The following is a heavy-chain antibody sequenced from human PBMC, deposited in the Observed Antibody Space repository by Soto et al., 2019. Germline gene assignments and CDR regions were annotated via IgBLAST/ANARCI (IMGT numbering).Heavy chain of an antibody. CDR1: GGSISSSSYY. CDR2: IYYSGST. CDR3: ASPTLSAYYYDSSGYYFDY. V-gene: IGHV4-39*01. Sequence: QLQLQESGPGLVKPSETLSLTCTVSGGSISSSSYYWGGIRQPPGKGLEWIGSIYYSGSTYYNPTLKSRVTISVDTSKNQFSLRLSSVTAVDTAVYYCASPTLSAYYYDSSGYYFDYWGQGTLVTVSS. D-gene: IGHD3-22*01. J-gene: IGHJ4*02.